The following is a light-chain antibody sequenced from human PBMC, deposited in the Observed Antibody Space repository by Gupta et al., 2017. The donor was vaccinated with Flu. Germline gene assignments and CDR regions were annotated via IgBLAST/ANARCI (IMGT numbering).Light chain of an antibody. J-gene: IGLJ1*01. CDR2: EVT. V-gene: IGLV2-8*01. CDR3: SSYAGSNNFV. Sequence: QYALTSPPSASGSPGPSVTIPCTGTSSDVGGYNYVSWYQQHPGKAPKLMIYEVTKRPSGVPDRFSGSKSGNTASLTVSGLQAEDEADYYCSSYAGSNNFVFGTGTKVTVL. CDR1: SSDVGGYNY.